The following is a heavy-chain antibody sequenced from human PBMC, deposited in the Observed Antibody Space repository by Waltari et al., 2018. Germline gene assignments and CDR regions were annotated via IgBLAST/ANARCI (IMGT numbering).Heavy chain of an antibody. Sequence: QLQLQESGPGLVKPSETLSLTCTVSGGSISSSSSYWGWLRQPPGKGLEWIGSIYYSGSTYYNPSLKSRVTISVDTSKNQFSLKLSSVTAADTAVYYCARDARHYIDFDYWGQGTLVTVSS. CDR3: ARDARHYIDFDY. J-gene: IGHJ4*02. CDR1: GGSISSSSSY. V-gene: IGHV4-39*07. D-gene: IGHD4-4*01. CDR2: IYYSGST.